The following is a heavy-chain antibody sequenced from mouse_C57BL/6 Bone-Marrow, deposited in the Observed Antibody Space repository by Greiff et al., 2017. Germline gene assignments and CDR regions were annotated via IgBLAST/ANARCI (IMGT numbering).Heavy chain of an antibody. CDR2: IYPRSGNT. Sequence: QVQLQQSGAELARPGASVKLSCKASGYTFTSYGISWVKQRTGQGLEWIGEIYPRSGNTYYNEKFKGKATLNADKSSSTAYMELRSLTSEDSAVYFCARNYYDYDYFDYWGQGTTLTVSS. CDR1: GYTFTSYG. J-gene: IGHJ2*01. CDR3: ARNYYDYDYFDY. V-gene: IGHV1-81*01. D-gene: IGHD2-4*01.